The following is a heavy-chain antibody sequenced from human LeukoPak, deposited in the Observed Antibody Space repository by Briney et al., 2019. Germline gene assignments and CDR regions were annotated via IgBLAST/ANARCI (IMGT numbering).Heavy chain of an antibody. Sequence: SETLSLTCTVSGGSISSGSYYWSWIRQPAGKGLEWIGRIHTSGSTNYNPSPKSRVTISVDTSKNQFSLKLSSVTAADTAVYYCARDPYCSSTSCHRYFDLWGRGTLVTVSS. V-gene: IGHV4-61*02. CDR1: GGSISSGSYY. D-gene: IGHD2-2*01. CDR3: ARDPYCSSTSCHRYFDL. J-gene: IGHJ2*01. CDR2: IHTSGST.